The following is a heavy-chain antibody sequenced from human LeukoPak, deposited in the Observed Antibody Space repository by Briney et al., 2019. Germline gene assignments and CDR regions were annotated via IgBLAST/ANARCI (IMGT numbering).Heavy chain of an antibody. J-gene: IGHJ4*02. V-gene: IGHV3-11*03. Sequence: PGGSLRLSCAASGFTSSNTWMSWIRQAPGKGLEWVSYISSSSSYTNYADSVKGRFTISRDNAKNSLYLQMNSLRAEDTAVYYCARYVGKLGYCSSTSCQGFDYWGQGTLVTVSS. CDR3: ARYVGKLGYCSSTSCQGFDY. CDR2: ISSSSSYT. D-gene: IGHD2-2*01. CDR1: GFTSSNTW.